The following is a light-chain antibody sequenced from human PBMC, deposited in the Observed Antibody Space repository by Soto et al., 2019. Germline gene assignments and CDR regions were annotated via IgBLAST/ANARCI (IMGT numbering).Light chain of an antibody. CDR1: QSSSW. CDR2: DAS. Sequence: DIQMTRSPSTLSASVGDRVTITCRASQSSSWLAWYQQKPGKAPKLLIYDASSLESGVPSRFSGSGSGTEFTLTISSLQPDDFATYYCQQYNSYSYTFGQGTKLEIK. J-gene: IGKJ2*01. V-gene: IGKV1-5*01. CDR3: QQYNSYSYT.